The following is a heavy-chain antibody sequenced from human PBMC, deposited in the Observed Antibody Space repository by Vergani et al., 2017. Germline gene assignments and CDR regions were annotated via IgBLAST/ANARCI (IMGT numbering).Heavy chain of an antibody. J-gene: IGHJ6*03. V-gene: IGHV1-18*01. Sequence: QVQLVQSGAEVKKPGASVKVSCKVSGYTFTSYGISWVRQAPGQGLEWMGWISAYNGNTNYAQKLQGRVTMTTDTSTSTAYMELRSLRSDDTAVYYCARGRIAARPYYYYYYMDVWGKGTTVTVSS. CDR1: GYTFTSYG. CDR2: ISAYNGNT. CDR3: ARGRIAARPYYYYYYMDV. D-gene: IGHD6-6*01.